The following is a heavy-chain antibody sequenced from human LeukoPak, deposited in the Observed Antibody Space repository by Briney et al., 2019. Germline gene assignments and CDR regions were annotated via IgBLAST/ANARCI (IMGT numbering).Heavy chain of an antibody. D-gene: IGHD4-23*01. CDR3: ARDVTYHGGDWFDP. V-gene: IGHV3-48*04. Sequence: PGGSLRLSCAASEFTFSSYSMSWVRQAPGKGLGWVSYISSTASSIYYADSVKGRFTISRDNAKNSLYLQMNSLRAEDTAVYYCARDVTYHGGDWFDPWGQGTLVTVSS. CDR2: ISSTASSI. CDR1: EFTFSSYS. J-gene: IGHJ5*02.